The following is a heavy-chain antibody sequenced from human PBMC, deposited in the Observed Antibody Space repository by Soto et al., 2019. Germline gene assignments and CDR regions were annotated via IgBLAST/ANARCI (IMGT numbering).Heavy chain of an antibody. Sequence: ASVKVSCKASGYTFTSYAMHWVRQSPGQRLEWMGWINAGNGNTKYSQKLQGRVTMTTDTSTSTAYMELRSLRSDDTAVYYCARDIGRYYYDSSGYPIYFDYWGQGTLVTVSS. V-gene: IGHV1-3*01. CDR1: GYTFTSYA. CDR3: ARDIGRYYYDSSGYPIYFDY. J-gene: IGHJ4*02. D-gene: IGHD3-22*01. CDR2: INAGNGNT.